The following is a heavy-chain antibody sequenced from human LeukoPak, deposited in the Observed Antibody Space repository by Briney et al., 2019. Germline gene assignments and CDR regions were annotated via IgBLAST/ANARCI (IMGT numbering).Heavy chain of an antibody. V-gene: IGHV4-39*07. CDR1: GGSISSSSYY. J-gene: IGHJ5*02. CDR3: ARDITIFGVVIAGWFDP. Sequence: SETLSLTCTVSGGSISSSSYYWGWIRQPPGKGLEWIGSIYYSGSPYYDPSLKSRVTISVDTSKNQFSLKLSSVTAADTAVYYCARDITIFGVVIAGWFDPWGQGTLVTVSS. D-gene: IGHD3-3*01. CDR2: IYYSGSP.